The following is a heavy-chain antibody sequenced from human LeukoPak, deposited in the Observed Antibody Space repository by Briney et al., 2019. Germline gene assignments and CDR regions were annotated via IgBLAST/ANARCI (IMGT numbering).Heavy chain of an antibody. Sequence: SQTLSLTCAISGDSVSSNSAAWNRIRQSPSRGLEWLGRTYYRSKWYKEYALSVKSRITINPDTSKNQFSLQLNSVTPEDTAVYFCTSLTGDTGYWGQGTLVTVSS. V-gene: IGHV6-1*01. D-gene: IGHD7-27*01. J-gene: IGHJ4*02. CDR3: TSLTGDTGY. CDR1: GDSVSSNSAA. CDR2: TYYRSKWYK.